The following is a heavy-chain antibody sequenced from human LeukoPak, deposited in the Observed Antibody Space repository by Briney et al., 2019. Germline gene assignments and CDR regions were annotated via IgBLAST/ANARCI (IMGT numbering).Heavy chain of an antibody. D-gene: IGHD3-22*01. Sequence: GGSLTLSCAVSGFTISSNYMSWVRQAPGKGMEWVSVIYSGGSTYYADCVTGRFPISRDNSKNTLYLQMNSLRADDTAVYYCARVVDSSGYFYYGMDVWGQGTTVTVSS. V-gene: IGHV3-53*01. J-gene: IGHJ6*02. CDR2: IYSGGST. CDR1: GFTISSNY. CDR3: ARVVDSSGYFYYGMDV.